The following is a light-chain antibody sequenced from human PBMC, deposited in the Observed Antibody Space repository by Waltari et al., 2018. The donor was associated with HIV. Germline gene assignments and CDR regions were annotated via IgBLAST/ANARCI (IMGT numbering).Light chain of an antibody. CDR1: SSDVGGYDF. CDR2: DVG. V-gene: IGLV2-11*01. J-gene: IGLJ1*01. Sequence: QYALTQPRSVSGSPGQSVTISCIGTSSDVGGYDFVSWYQQHPGKAPKLMIYDVGKRPSGVPARFSGSKSGNTASLTISGLQAEYEADYFFFSYAGNFFGFVPGTQVSVL. CDR3: FSYAGNFFG.